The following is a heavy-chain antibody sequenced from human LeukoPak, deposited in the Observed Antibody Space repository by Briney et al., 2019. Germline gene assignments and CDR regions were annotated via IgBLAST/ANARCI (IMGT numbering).Heavy chain of an antibody. J-gene: IGHJ4*02. CDR1: GYTFTSYW. V-gene: IGHV5-51*01. CDR3: ALTTYCGGDCYSY. D-gene: IGHD2-21*02. Sequence: GESLKISCKGSGYTFTSYWIGWVRQVPGKGLEWMGIIYPGDSDTRYSPSFQGQVTISADKSISTAYLQWSSLKASDTAMYYCALTTYCGGDCYSYWGQGTLVTVSS. CDR2: IYPGDSDT.